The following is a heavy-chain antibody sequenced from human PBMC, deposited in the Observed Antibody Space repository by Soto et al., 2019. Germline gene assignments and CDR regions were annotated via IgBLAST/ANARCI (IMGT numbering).Heavy chain of an antibody. V-gene: IGHV4-59*01. CDR2: IYYSGSN. CDR3: ARDRSLDY. J-gene: IGHJ4*02. CDR1: GGSISGYY. Sequence: XXTLSLPFTVSGGSISGYYWRWIRQPPGKGLEWIGYIYYSGSNNYNPSLKSRVTISVDTSKNQFSLKLSSVTAADTAVYYCARDRSLDYWGQGTLVTVSS.